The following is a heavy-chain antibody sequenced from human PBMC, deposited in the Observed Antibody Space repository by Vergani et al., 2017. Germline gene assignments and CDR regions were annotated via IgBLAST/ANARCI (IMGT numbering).Heavy chain of an antibody. Sequence: EVQLVESGGGLVQPGGSLRLSCAASGITFSSYSMNWVRQAPGKGLEWVSYISSSSSTIYYADSVKGRFTISRDNAKNSLYLQMNSLRAEDTAVYYCARDVDSSSWFIDAFDIWGQGTMVTVSS. V-gene: IGHV3-48*01. D-gene: IGHD6-13*01. CDR3: ARDVDSSSWFIDAFDI. CDR2: ISSSSSTI. J-gene: IGHJ3*02. CDR1: GITFSSYS.